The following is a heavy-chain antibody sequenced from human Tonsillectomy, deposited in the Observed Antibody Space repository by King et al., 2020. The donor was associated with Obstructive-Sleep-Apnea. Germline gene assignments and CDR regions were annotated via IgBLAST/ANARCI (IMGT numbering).Heavy chain of an antibody. CDR1: GFTVSSNY. Sequence: VQLVESGGGLVQPGGSLRLSCAASGFTVSSNYMSWVRQAPGRGLEWVSVIYTGGSTYYADSLKGRFTISRDNSKNTLYLQMNSLRAEDTAVYYCARGGRITMVRGVANFDYWGQGTLVTVSS. J-gene: IGHJ4*02. CDR3: ARGGRITMVRGVANFDY. D-gene: IGHD3-10*01. V-gene: IGHV3-66*01. CDR2: IYTGGST.